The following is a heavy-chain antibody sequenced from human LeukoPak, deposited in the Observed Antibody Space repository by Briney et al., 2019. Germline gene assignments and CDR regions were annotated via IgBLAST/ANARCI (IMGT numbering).Heavy chain of an antibody. CDR2: ISYDGSNK. J-gene: IGHJ4*02. Sequence: GGSLRLSCAASGFTFRSYWMHWVRQAPGKGLEWVAVISYDGSNKYYADSVKGRFTISRDNSKNTLYLQMNSLRAEDTAVYYCARGTAMVLPFDYWGQGTLVTVSS. D-gene: IGHD5-18*01. V-gene: IGHV3-30-3*01. CDR1: GFTFRSYW. CDR3: ARGTAMVLPFDY.